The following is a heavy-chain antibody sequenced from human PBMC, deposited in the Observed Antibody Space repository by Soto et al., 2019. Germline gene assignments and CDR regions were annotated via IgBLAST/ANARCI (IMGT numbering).Heavy chain of an antibody. V-gene: IGHV1-46*03. CDR2: INPSGGST. CDR3: ARDSSPLRFLEWFPPDG. Sequence: ASVKVSCKASGYTFTSYYMHWVRQAPGQGLEWMGIINPSGGSTSYAQKFQGRVTMTRDTSTSTVYMELSSLRSEDTAVYYCARDSSPLRFLEWFPPDGWGKGTTVTVSS. CDR1: GYTFTSYY. D-gene: IGHD3-3*01. J-gene: IGHJ6*04.